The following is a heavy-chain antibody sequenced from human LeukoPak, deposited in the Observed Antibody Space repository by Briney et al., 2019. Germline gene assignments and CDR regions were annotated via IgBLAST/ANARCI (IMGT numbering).Heavy chain of an antibody. CDR1: GFPFSSYA. Sequence: GRSLRLSCAASGFPFSSYAMHWVRQAPGKGLEWVAVISYDGSNNYYADSVKGRFTISRDNAKNTLYLQMNSLRAEDTAVYYCAREAYYYDSSGYQPFDYWGQGTLVTVSS. CDR3: AREAYYYDSSGYQPFDY. CDR2: ISYDGSNN. D-gene: IGHD3-22*01. J-gene: IGHJ4*02. V-gene: IGHV3-30-3*01.